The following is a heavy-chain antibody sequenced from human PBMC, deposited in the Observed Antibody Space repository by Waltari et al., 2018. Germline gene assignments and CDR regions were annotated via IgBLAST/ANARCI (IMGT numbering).Heavy chain of an antibody. CDR1: GYTFTSYD. D-gene: IGHD3-16*02. CDR2: MNPNSGNT. CDR3: ARGTPEGSYLYWYFDL. V-gene: IGHV1-8*01. J-gene: IGHJ2*01. Sequence: QVQLVQSGAEVTKPGASVKVSCKASGYTFTSYDLTWVRQATGQGLEWMGWMNPNSGNTGYAQKFQGRVTMTRNTSISTAYMELSSLRSEDTAVYYCARGTPEGSYLYWYFDLWGRGTLVTVSS.